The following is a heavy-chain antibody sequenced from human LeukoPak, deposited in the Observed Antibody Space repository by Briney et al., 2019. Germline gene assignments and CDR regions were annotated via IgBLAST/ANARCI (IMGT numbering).Heavy chain of an antibody. CDR2: IWYDGSNK. Sequence: GGSLRLSCAASGFTFSSYGMHWVRQAPGKGLEWVAVIWYDGSNKYYADSVKGRFTISRDNSKNTLYLQMNSLRAEDTAVYYCAKAGQQLVRYNPSEFDYWGQGTLVTVSS. CDR1: GFTFSSYG. CDR3: AKAGQQLVRYNPSEFDY. V-gene: IGHV3-33*06. J-gene: IGHJ4*02. D-gene: IGHD6-13*01.